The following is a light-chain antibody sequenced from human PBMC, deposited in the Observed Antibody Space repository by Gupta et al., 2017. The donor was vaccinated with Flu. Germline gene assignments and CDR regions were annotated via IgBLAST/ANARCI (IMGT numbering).Light chain of an antibody. Sequence: EIVLTQSPGTLSLSSGERATLSCRASQSVSSNYLAWYQQKPGQAPRLLIYGASTRASDIPDRFSGSGSGTDFTLTISRLEPDDSAVYCCQQYGNSPQTFGQGTKVEIK. CDR1: QSVSSNY. J-gene: IGKJ1*01. V-gene: IGKV3-20*01. CDR3: QQYGNSPQT. CDR2: GAS.